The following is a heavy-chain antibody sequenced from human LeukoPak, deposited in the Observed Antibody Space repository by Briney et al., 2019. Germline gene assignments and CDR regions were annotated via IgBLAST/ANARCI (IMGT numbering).Heavy chain of an antibody. J-gene: IGHJ4*02. CDR3: ARHSPKEKCGGDCYFDY. Sequence: SETLSLTCTVSGGSISSYYWNWIRQPPGKGLEWIGYIYYSGSTNYNPSLKSRVTISVDTSKNQFSLKLSSVTAADTAVYYCARHSPKEKCGGDCYFDYWGQGTLVTVSS. CDR1: GGSISSYY. CDR2: IYYSGST. V-gene: IGHV4-59*08. D-gene: IGHD2-21*02.